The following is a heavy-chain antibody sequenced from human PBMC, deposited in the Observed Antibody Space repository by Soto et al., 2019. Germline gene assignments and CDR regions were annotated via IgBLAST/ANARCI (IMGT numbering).Heavy chain of an antibody. J-gene: IGHJ5*02. D-gene: IGHD6-25*01. CDR3: GSVRPSGYVLS. CDR1: GGSLSSHY. CDR2: VYFSGNT. V-gene: IGHV4-59*11. Sequence: SETLSLTCTVSGGSLSSHYWTWIRQSPGKGLEWIGYVYFSGNTNYNPSLKSRVTISIDTSKNQFSLRLASVTAADTAFYYCGSVRPSGYVLSWGQGTLVTVS.